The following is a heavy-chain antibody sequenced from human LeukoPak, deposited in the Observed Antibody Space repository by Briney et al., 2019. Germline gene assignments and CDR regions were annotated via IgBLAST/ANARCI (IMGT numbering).Heavy chain of an antibody. CDR1: GGSISSSNW. CDR2: IYHSGST. CDR3: ARTYYYDSSGYYADAFDI. V-gene: IGHV4-4*02. Sequence: PSETLSLTCAVSGGSISSSNWWSWVRQPPGKGLEWIGEIYHSGSTNYNPSLKSRVTISVDKSKNQFSLKLSSVTAADTAVYYCARTYYYDSSGYYADAFDIWGQGTMVTVSS. J-gene: IGHJ3*02. D-gene: IGHD3-22*01.